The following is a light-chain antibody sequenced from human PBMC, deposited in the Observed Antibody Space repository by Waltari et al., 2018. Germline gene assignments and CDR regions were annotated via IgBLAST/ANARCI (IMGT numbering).Light chain of an antibody. Sequence: DIVMTQSPESLAVSLGERATINCKSSESVLYSSNNKNHLAWYQQKPGQPPKLLLYWASTRKSGVPDRFSGSGSETDFTLTVTSLQAEDVAVYYCQQYYRTPITFGGGTKVEIK. J-gene: IGKJ4*01. CDR2: WAS. V-gene: IGKV4-1*01. CDR3: QQYYRTPIT. CDR1: ESVLYSSNNKNH.